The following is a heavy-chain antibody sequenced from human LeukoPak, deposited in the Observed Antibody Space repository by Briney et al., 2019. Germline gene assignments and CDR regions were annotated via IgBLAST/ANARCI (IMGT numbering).Heavy chain of an antibody. CDR3: AKGPTYYDILTGPEFFDY. Sequence: PGRSLRLSCAASGFTFDDYAMHWVRQAPGKGLEWVSGISWNSGSIGYADSVKGRFTISRDNAKNSLYLQMNSLRAEDTALYYCAKGPTYYDILTGPEFFDYWGQGTLVTVSS. J-gene: IGHJ4*02. V-gene: IGHV3-9*01. D-gene: IGHD3-9*01. CDR2: ISWNSGSI. CDR1: GFTFDDYA.